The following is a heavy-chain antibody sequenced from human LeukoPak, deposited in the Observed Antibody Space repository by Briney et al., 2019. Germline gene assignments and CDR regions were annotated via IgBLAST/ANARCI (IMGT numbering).Heavy chain of an antibody. CDR2: ITDSGNSK. CDR1: EFTFSSYS. Sequence: GGSLSLSCAASEFTFSSYSMNWVRLAPGKGLEWVSYITDSGNSKSYADSVKGRFTISRDNTKNSLYLQMNGLRAEDTAVYYCARTKGSGYLTFDYWGQGILVTVAS. J-gene: IGHJ4*02. V-gene: IGHV3-48*01. D-gene: IGHD3-22*01. CDR3: ARTKGSGYLTFDY.